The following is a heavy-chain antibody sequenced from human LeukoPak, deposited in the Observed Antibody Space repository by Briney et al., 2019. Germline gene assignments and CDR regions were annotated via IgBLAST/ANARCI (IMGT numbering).Heavy chain of an antibody. CDR1: GDSVSTSGVA. Sequence: SHTLSLTFAISGDSVSTSGVAWNWVRQSPSRGLEWLGRTYYTSKWNTDYAVSVKSRIVVNPDTSKTQFSLHLNSVTYEDTAVYYCARGRAPAFDVWGQGTMVTVSS. CDR3: ARGRAPAFDV. V-gene: IGHV6-1*01. D-gene: IGHD2-2*01. J-gene: IGHJ3*01. CDR2: TYYTSKWNT.